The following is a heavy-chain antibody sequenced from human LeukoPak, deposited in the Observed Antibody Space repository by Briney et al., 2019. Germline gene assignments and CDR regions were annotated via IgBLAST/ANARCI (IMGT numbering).Heavy chain of an antibody. CDR3: ARVGAYCTSTSCLDY. V-gene: IGHV1-18*01. CDR2: ISAYNGNT. J-gene: IGHJ4*02. Sequence: ASVKFSCKASGYTFTNYGISWVRQAPGQGLEWMGWISAYNGNTNYAQKLQGRVTMTTDTSTSTAYMELRSLTSDDTAVYYCARVGAYCTSTSCLDYWGQGTLVTVSS. D-gene: IGHD2-2*01. CDR1: GYTFTNYG.